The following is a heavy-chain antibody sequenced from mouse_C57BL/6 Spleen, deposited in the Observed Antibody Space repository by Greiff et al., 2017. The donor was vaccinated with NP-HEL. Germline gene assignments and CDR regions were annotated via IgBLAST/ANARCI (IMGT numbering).Heavy chain of an antibody. CDR1: GYTFTSYW. CDR2: IHPNSGST. Sequence: QVQLQQPGAELVKPGASVKLSCKASGYTFTSYWMHWVKQRPGQGLEWIGMIHPNSGSTNYNEKFKSKATLTVDKSSSTAYMQLSSLTSEDSAVYYCARWGYDYDVKVNYWGQGTTLTVSS. D-gene: IGHD2-4*01. J-gene: IGHJ2*01. V-gene: IGHV1-64*01. CDR3: ARWGYDYDVKVNY.